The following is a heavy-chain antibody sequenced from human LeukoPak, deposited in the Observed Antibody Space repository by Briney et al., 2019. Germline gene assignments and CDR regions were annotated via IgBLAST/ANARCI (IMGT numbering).Heavy chain of an antibody. CDR1: GGSISSYY. CDR2: TYYSGST. V-gene: IGHV4-59*01. CDR3: ARGGKKAVAGKMNDY. D-gene: IGHD6-19*01. Sequence: PSETLSLTCTVSGGSISSYYWSWIRQPPGKGLEWIGYTYYSGSTNYNPSLKSRVTISVDTSKNQFSLKLSSVTAADTAVYYCARGGKKAVAGKMNDYWGQGTLVTVSS. J-gene: IGHJ4*02.